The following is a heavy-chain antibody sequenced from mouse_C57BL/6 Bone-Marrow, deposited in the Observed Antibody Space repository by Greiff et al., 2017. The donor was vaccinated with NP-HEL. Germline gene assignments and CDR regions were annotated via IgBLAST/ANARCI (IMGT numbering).Heavy chain of an antibody. CDR2: IWSGGST. CDR1: GFSLTSYG. Sequence: VQLQQSGPGLVQPSQSLSITCTVSGFSLTSYGVHWVRQSPGKGLEWLGVIWSGGSTDYNAAFISRLSISKDNSKSQVFFKMNSLQADDTAIYYCASYYYGSSLNYYAMDYWGQGTSVTVSS. V-gene: IGHV2-2*01. CDR3: ASYYYGSSLNYYAMDY. J-gene: IGHJ4*01. D-gene: IGHD1-1*01.